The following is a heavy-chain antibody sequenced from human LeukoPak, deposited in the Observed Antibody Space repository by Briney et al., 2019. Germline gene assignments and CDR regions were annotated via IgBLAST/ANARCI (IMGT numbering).Heavy chain of an antibody. Sequence: SETLSLTCTVSGGSISSATYYWGWIRQPPGKGLEWIGSVYYNGNTYYTPSLQSRVTISVDTSKNHFSLKLNSVTAADTAVYYCARLERAMAGSRWFDPWGQGTLVTVSS. CDR2: VYYNGNT. V-gene: IGHV4-39*02. CDR1: GGSISSATYY. CDR3: ARLERAMAGSRWFDP. J-gene: IGHJ5*02. D-gene: IGHD6-19*01.